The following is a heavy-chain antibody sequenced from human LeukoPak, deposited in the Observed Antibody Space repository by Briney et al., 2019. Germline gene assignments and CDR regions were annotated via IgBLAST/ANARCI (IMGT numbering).Heavy chain of an antibody. CDR2: IYYSGST. V-gene: IGHV4-59*08. CDR3: ARDYGGNSGDFDI. D-gene: IGHD4-23*01. J-gene: IGHJ3*02. Sequence: SETLSLTCTVSGGSISSYYWSWIRQPPGKGLEWIGYIYYSGSTNYNPSLKSRVTISVDTSKNQFSLKLSSVTAADTAVYYCARDYGGNSGDFDIWGQGTMVNVSS. CDR1: GGSISSYY.